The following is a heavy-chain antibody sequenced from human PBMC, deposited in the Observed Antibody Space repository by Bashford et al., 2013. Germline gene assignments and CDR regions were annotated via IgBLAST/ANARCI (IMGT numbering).Heavy chain of an antibody. D-gene: IGHD4-17*01. CDR2: INPNSGGT. CDR3: ALKTGLYGDYAFDY. Sequence: WVRQAPGQGLEWMGWINPNSGGTNYAQKFQGWVTMTRDTSISTAYMELSRLRSDDTAVYYCALKTGLYGDYAFDYVGPGNPGHRLL. V-gene: IGHV1-2*04. J-gene: IGHJ4*02.